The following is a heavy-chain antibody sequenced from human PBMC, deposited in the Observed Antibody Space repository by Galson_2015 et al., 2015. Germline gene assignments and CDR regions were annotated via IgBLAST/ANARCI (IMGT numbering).Heavy chain of an antibody. J-gene: IGHJ3*02. V-gene: IGHV3-74*01. Sequence: SLRLSCAASGFTFISYWMHWVRQAPGKGLVWVSRIHSDGSTTSYADSVKGRFTISRDNAKNTLYLQMNSLRPEDTAVYYCATGNSHAFDIWGQGTMITVSS. CDR3: ATGNSHAFDI. CDR2: IHSDGSTT. CDR1: GFTFISYW. D-gene: IGHD1-14*01.